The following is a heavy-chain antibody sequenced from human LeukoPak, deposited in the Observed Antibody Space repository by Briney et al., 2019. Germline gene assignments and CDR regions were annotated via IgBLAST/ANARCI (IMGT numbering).Heavy chain of an antibody. CDR3: AGLPIPQYSSGWYHYYYGMDV. CDR1: VGSFSGYY. D-gene: IGHD6-19*01. V-gene: IGHV4-34*01. J-gene: IGHJ6*02. CDR2: INHSGST. Sequence: SETLSLTCAVYVGSFSGYYWSLIRQPPGKGLEWIGEINHSGSTNYNPSLKSRVTISVDTSKNQFSLKLSSVTAADTAVYYRAGLPIPQYSSGWYHYYYGMDVWGQGTTVTVSS.